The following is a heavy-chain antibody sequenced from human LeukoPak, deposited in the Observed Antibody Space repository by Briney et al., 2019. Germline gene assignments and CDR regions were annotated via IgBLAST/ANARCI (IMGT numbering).Heavy chain of an antibody. V-gene: IGHV4-34*01. CDR2: INHSGST. D-gene: IGHD5-24*01. J-gene: IGHJ4*02. CDR3: ASPRDGYNGAGLFDY. Sequence: PSETLSLTCAVYGGSFSGYYWSWIRQPPGKGLEWIGEINHSGSTNYNPSLKSRVTISVDTSKNQFSLKLSSVTAADTAVYYCASPRDGYNGAGLFDYWGQGTLVTVSS. CDR1: GGSFSGYY.